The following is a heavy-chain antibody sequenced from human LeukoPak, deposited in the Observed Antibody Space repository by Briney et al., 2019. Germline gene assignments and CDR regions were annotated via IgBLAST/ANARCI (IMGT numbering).Heavy chain of an antibody. CDR2: ISAYNGNT. Sequence: GASVKVSCKASGYTFTSYGISWVRQAPGQGLEWMGWISAYNGNTNYAQKLQGRVTMTADTSTSTAYMELRSLRSDDTAVYYCARAGRIQLWSEVGATINDYWGQGTLVTVSS. CDR3: ARAGRIQLWSEVGATINDY. D-gene: IGHD5-18*01. V-gene: IGHV1-18*01. CDR1: GYTFTSYG. J-gene: IGHJ4*02.